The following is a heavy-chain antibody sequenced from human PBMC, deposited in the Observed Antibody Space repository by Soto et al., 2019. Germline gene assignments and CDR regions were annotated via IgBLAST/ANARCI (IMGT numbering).Heavy chain of an antibody. CDR1: GFTFSDYY. V-gene: IGHV3-11*01. Sequence: PGGSLRLSCAASGFTFSDYYMSSIRQAPGKGLEWVSHISGSGSTIYFADSVKGRFTISRDNAKNSLYLQMNSLRAEDTAVYYCARDCSSSSCYGYFQHWGQGTRVTVSS. CDR2: ISGSGSTI. J-gene: IGHJ1*01. D-gene: IGHD2-2*01. CDR3: ARDCSSSSCYGYFQH.